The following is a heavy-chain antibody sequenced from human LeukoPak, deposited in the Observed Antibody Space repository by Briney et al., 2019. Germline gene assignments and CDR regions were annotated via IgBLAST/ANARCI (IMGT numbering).Heavy chain of an antibody. V-gene: IGHV4-59*08. CDR3: ATNRAGTYDRPFDI. Sequence: SETLSLTCTVSGGSMNDYYWSWIRRPPGRGLEWIGYMYYSGSTKYNPSLKSRVTISIDTSKNQFSLELSSVTATDTAVYFCATNRAGTYDRPFDIWGQGTMVTVSS. D-gene: IGHD1-26*01. CDR2: MYYSGST. J-gene: IGHJ3*02. CDR1: GGSMNDYY.